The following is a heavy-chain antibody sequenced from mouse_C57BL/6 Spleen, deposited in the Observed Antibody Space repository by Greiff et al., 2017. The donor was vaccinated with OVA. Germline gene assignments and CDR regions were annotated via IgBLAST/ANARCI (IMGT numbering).Heavy chain of an antibody. D-gene: IGHD2-12*01. CDR3: ARDSLRRYFDY. V-gene: IGHV3-1*01. CDR1: GYSITSGYD. CDR2: ISYSGST. J-gene: IGHJ2*01. Sequence: EVQGVESGPGMVKPSQSLSLTCTVTGYSITSGYDWHWIRHFPGNKLEWMGYISYSGSTNYNPSLKSRISITHDTSKNHFFLKLNSVTTEDTATYYCARDSLRRYFDYWGQGTTLTVSS.